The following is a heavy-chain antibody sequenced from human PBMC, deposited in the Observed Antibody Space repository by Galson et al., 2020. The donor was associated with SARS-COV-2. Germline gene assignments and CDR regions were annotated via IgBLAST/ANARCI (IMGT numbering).Heavy chain of an antibody. CDR1: GFTFSDHA. D-gene: IGHD6-19*01. CDR3: ARDGQSSRGWAFDD. CDR2: IFFDGSEK. V-gene: IGHV3-33*01. Sequence: GGYLRPSCAASGFTFSDHAMHWVRQAPGKGLEWVAQIFFDGSEKYYGDSVRGRFTISRDSSKNTVYLEMNNLRVDDTAVYYCARDGQSSRGWAFDDWGQGTLLTVSS. J-gene: IGHJ4*02.